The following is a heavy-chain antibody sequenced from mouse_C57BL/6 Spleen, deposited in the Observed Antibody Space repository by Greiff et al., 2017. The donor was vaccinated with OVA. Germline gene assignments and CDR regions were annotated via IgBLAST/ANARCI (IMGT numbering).Heavy chain of an antibody. J-gene: IGHJ1*03. Sequence: VQLQQSGPVLVKPGASVKMSCKASGYTFTDYCMNWVKQSPGQSLEWIGDINPYNGGTNYNQKFKGKATLTVDKSSSTAYMELNSLTSADSAVYYCARALDDWYFDVWGTGTTVTVSS. D-gene: IGHD4-1*01. CDR1: GYTFTDYC. V-gene: IGHV1-19*01. CDR2: INPYNGGT. CDR3: ARALDDWYFDV.